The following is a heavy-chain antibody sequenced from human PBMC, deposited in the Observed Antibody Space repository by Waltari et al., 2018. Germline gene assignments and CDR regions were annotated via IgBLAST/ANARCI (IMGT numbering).Heavy chain of an antibody. V-gene: IGHV2-5*01. CDR1: GFSLATSSVG. D-gene: IGHD2-21*01. Sequence: QITLKESGPALVKPKQTLTLTCPFSGFSLATSSVGVAWVRQTPQKALEWLAVIYWNDDEVYNPSLRSRLSIAKDTAMNRVVLTLTNVDPADTATYYCAHRRNGNIAYWGPGALVIVSS. J-gene: IGHJ4*02. CDR3: AHRRNGNIAY. CDR2: IYWNDDE.